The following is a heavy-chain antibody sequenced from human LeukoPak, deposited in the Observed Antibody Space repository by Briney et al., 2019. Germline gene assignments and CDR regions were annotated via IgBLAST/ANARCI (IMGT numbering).Heavy chain of an antibody. CDR2: INPDTGGT. J-gene: IGHJ4*02. CDR1: GYTFTGYY. CDR3: ARSQFDVLTGSPDY. Sequence: ASVKVSCKASGYTFTGYYMHWLRQAPGQGLEWMGWINPDTGGTNYAQNFQDRVTMTSDASISTAYMDLSRLTSDDTAVYYCARSQFDVLTGSPDYWGQGTLVTVSS. V-gene: IGHV1-2*02. D-gene: IGHD3-9*01.